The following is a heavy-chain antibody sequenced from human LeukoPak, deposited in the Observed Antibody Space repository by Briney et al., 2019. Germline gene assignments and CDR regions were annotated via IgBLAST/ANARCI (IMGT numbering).Heavy chain of an antibody. V-gene: IGHV4-39*01. Sequence: PSETLSLTCTVSGGSISSSSYYWGWIRQPPGKGLEWIGSIYYSGSTYYNPSLKSRVTISVDTSKNQFSLKLSSVTAADTAVYYCARSLQIVVVPAAMVPDAFDIWGQGTMVTVSS. CDR2: IYYSGST. J-gene: IGHJ3*02. CDR3: ARSLQIVVVPAAMVPDAFDI. CDR1: GGSISSSSYY. D-gene: IGHD2-2*01.